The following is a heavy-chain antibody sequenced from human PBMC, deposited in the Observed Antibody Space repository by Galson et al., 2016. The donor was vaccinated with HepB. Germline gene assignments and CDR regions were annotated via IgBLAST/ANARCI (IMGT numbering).Heavy chain of an antibody. Sequence: SLRLSCAASGFSVSSNYLSWVRQVPGKGPEWVSVIYSRGNTYYADSVKGRFTLSRDSSKNTLYLQMDSLRAEDTAMYYCVRSPPGSGDFLLYYFEYWGQGTPVTVSS. J-gene: IGHJ4*02. CDR2: IYSRGNT. V-gene: IGHV3-53*01. CDR1: GFSVSSNY. D-gene: IGHD3-3*01. CDR3: VRSPPGSGDFLLYYFEY.